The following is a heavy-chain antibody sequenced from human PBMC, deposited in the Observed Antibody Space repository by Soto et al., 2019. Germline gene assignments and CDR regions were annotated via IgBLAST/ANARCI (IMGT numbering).Heavy chain of an antibody. Sequence: ALRLSCAASGFTFDDYAMHWVRQAPGKGLEWVSGISWNSGSIGYADSVKGRFTISRDNAKNSLYLQMNSLRAEDTALYYCARENHLSSGYYWRLGSDAFDIWGQGTMVTVS. V-gene: IGHV3-9*01. CDR3: ARENHLSSGYYWRLGSDAFDI. D-gene: IGHD3-22*01. CDR2: ISWNSGSI. J-gene: IGHJ3*02. CDR1: GFTFDDYA.